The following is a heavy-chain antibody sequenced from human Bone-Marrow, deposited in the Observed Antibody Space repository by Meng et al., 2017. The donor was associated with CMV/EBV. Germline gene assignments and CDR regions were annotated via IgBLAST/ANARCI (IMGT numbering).Heavy chain of an antibody. CDR2: IYSLGAK. CDR1: GFTVSSNY. D-gene: IGHD2-21*01. J-gene: IGHJ3*02. Sequence: GGSLRFSCVASGFTVSSNYMTWVRQAPGKGLEWVSVIYSLGAKHYADSVKGRFSISRDTSRNTVFLQMNSLRAEDAAVYYCARDPAYCGGDCSPDAFDIWGQGTMVTFSS. V-gene: IGHV3-53*01. CDR3: ARDPAYCGGDCSPDAFDI.